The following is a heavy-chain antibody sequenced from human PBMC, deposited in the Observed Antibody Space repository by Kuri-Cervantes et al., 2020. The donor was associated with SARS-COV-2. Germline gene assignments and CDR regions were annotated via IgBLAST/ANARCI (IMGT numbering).Heavy chain of an antibody. J-gene: IGHJ4*02. CDR3: ARGYDSSGYSLDY. Sequence: GESLKISCASSGFTFSSYWMHWVRQAPGKGLVWVSRINSDGSSTSYADSVKGRFTVSRDNAKNTLYLQMNSLRAEDTAVYYCARGYDSSGYSLDYWGQGTLVTVSS. V-gene: IGHV3-74*01. CDR1: GFTFSSYW. D-gene: IGHD3-22*01. CDR2: INSDGSST.